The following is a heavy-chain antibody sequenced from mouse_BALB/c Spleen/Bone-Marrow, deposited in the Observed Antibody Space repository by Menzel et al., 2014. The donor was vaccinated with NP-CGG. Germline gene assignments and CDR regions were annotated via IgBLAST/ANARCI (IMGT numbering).Heavy chain of an antibody. V-gene: IGHV1-4*01. Sequence: VQLQQSGAELARPGASVKMSCKASGYTFTGYTMHWVKQRPGQGLEWIGYINPSSGYTNYNQKFKDKATLTADKSSSTAYMQLSSLTSEDSAVYYCARRRDGFDYWGQGTTLTVSS. CDR3: ARRRDGFDY. CDR1: GYTFTGYT. CDR2: INPSSGYT. J-gene: IGHJ2*01.